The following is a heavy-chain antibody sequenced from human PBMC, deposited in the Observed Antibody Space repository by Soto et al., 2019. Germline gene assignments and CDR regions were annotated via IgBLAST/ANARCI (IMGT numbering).Heavy chain of an antibody. CDR1: GFIFTNHA. Sequence: GGSLRLSCAASGFIFTNHAMNWVRQAPGKGLEWVSTISGVADSTYYADSVKGRFTISRDNSKNTVSLQMNSLRADDTAIYYCARAGIGYCSSTSCMYHFDYWDQGTVVAVSS. CDR2: ISGVADST. V-gene: IGHV3-23*01. J-gene: IGHJ4*02. CDR3: ARAGIGYCSSTSCMYHFDY. D-gene: IGHD2-2*03.